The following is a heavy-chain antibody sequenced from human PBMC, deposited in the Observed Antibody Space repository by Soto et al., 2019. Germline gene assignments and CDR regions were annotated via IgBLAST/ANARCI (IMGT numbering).Heavy chain of an antibody. D-gene: IGHD4-17*01. J-gene: IGHJ4*02. Sequence: EVQLVESGGGLVQPGGSLRLSCAASGFTFSNYWMHWVRQAPGKGLVWVSRINNDGSSTSHADSVKGRFAISRDNAKNTLYLQMNSLRADDTAVYYCARSTVTRTLPDCGLGTLVTVSS. CDR2: INNDGSST. V-gene: IGHV3-74*01. CDR1: GFTFSNYW. CDR3: ARSTVTRTLPD.